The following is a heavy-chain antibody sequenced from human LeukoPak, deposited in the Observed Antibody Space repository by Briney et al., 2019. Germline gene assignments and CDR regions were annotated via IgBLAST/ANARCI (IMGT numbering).Heavy chain of an antibody. D-gene: IGHD2/OR15-2a*01. CDR3: ARDYFYAFDY. V-gene: IGHV3-48*02. CDR2: ISSSSSTI. J-gene: IGHJ4*02. Sequence: PGGSLRLSCAASGFTFTTYWMSWVRQAPGKGLEWVSYISSSSSTIFYADSVKGRFTISRDSAKNSLFLQMNSLRDEDTAVYYCARDYFYAFDYWGQGTLVTVSS. CDR1: GFTFTTYW.